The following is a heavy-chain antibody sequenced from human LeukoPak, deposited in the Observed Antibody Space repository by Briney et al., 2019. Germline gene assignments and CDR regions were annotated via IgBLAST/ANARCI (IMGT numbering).Heavy chain of an antibody. Sequence: GRSLRLLCAPSAFTVSDHPRDSVPQSPGKTPRRVGRIRIKADGYTTEYAASVKGRFTISRDDSKNSLYLQMNSLKTEDPAVYYCARVSYYYDFWGQGTLVTVSS. CDR3: ARVSYYYDF. D-gene: IGHD3/OR15-3a*01. V-gene: IGHV3-72*01. CDR2: IRIKADGYTT. CDR1: AFTVSDHP. J-gene: IGHJ4*02.